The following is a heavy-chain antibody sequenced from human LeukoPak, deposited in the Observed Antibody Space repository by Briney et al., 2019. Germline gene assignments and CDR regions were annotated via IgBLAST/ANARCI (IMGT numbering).Heavy chain of an antibody. Sequence: PSETLSLTCTVSGGSISSYYWSWIRQPAGKGLEWIGRIYTSGSTNYNPSLKSRVTMSVDTSKNQFSLKLSSVTAADTAVYYCARGITYYYYYYMDVWGKGTTVTISS. V-gene: IGHV4-4*07. D-gene: IGHD3-16*01. J-gene: IGHJ6*03. CDR2: IYTSGST. CDR3: ARGITYYYYYYMDV. CDR1: GGSISSYY.